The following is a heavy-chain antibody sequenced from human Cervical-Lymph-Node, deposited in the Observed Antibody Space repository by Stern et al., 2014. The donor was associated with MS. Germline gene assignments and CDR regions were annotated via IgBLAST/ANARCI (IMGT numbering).Heavy chain of an antibody. CDR2: IYPGDSDT. D-gene: IGHD5-18*01. CDR3: ARRMVTAMPYTWYFDY. V-gene: IGHV5-51*01. Sequence: EVHLVESGAEVKKPGESLKISCKGSGYSFTSYWIGWVRQMPGKGLEWMGIIYPGDSDTRYSPSFQGQVTISADKSISTAYLQWSSLKASDTAMYYCARRMVTAMPYTWYFDYWGQGTLVTVSS. CDR1: GYSFTSYW. J-gene: IGHJ4*02.